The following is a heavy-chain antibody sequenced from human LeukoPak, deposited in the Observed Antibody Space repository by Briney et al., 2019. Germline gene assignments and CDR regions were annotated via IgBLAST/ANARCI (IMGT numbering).Heavy chain of an antibody. CDR1: GFRFSSYA. V-gene: IGHV3-23*01. D-gene: IGHD3/OR15-3a*01. CDR3: AKDRDWDRYYFDY. CDR2: ISGSSHSRT. J-gene: IGHJ4*02. Sequence: PGGSLRLSCAASGFRFSSYAMSWVRQAPGQGLEWVSGISGSSHSRTDYADSVKGRFTISRDNSKNTLYLLMNSLRAEDTAVYYCAKDRDWDRYYFDYWGQGTLVTVSS.